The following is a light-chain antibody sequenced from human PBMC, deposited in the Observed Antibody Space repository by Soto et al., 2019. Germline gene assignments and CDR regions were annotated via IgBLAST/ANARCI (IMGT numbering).Light chain of an antibody. CDR3: QQYYSYPLT. J-gene: IGKJ4*01. CDR2: DAS. CDR1: QGIRND. V-gene: IGKV1-6*02. Sequence: AIQMTQSPSSLSASVGDRVTITCRASQGIRNDLGWYQQKPGKAPKLLIYDASTLHSGVPSRFSGSGSGTDFTLTISSLQPEDFATYYCQQYYSYPLTFGGGTKVDIK.